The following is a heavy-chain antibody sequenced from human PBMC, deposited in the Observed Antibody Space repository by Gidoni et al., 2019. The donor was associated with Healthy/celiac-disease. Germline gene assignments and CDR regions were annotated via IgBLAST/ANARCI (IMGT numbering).Heavy chain of an antibody. CDR2: IRSKAYGGTT. D-gene: IGHD3-10*01. Sequence: EVQLVESGGGLVQPGRSLRLSCTASGVTFGDYAMSWFRQAPGKGLEWVGFIRSKAYGGTTEYAASVKGRFTISRDDSKSIAYLQMNSLKTEDTAVYYCTRAGFGELLYFDYWGQGTLVTVSS. CDR3: TRAGFGELLYFDY. CDR1: GVTFGDYA. J-gene: IGHJ4*02. V-gene: IGHV3-49*03.